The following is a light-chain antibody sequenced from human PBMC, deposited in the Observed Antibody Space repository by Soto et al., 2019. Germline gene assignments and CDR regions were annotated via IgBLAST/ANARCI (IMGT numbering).Light chain of an antibody. J-gene: IGKJ4*01. V-gene: IGKV1-27*01. CDR3: QKYNNAPLT. CDR2: AAS. Sequence: DIQMTQSPSSLSASVGDRVTITCRASQAISSYLALYQQKPGKVPKLLIDAASTLQSGVPSRFIGSGSGTDFTLTIGSLQPEDVATYYCQKYNNAPLTFGGGTKV. CDR1: QAISSY.